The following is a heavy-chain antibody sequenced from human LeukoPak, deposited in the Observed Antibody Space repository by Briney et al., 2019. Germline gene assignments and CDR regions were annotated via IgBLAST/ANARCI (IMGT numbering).Heavy chain of an antibody. J-gene: IGHJ4*02. CDR3: ARDRAWNYFDY. CDR1: GFTCSRHG. Sequence: PGGSLRLSCAPSGFTCSRHGTHWVRQAPAKGLAWVAIISNDGSRKYYAHSVEGRFTISRDNSKNTLYLQMDSLRAEDTAVYYCARDRAWNYFDYWGQGTLVTVSS. CDR2: ISNDGSRK. D-gene: IGHD3-3*01. V-gene: IGHV3-30*03.